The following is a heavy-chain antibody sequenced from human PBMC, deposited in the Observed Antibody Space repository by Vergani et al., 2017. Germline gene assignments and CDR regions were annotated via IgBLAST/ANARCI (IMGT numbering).Heavy chain of an antibody. CDR3: ARGRDGYNSLGYYFDY. CDR2: INTSGGRT. J-gene: IGHJ4*02. D-gene: IGHD5-24*01. V-gene: IGHV1-46*01. CDR1: GYTFTSYY. Sequence: QVQLVQSGAEVKKPGASVKVSCKASGYTFTSYYMHWVRQAPGQGLEGMGTINTSGGRTSYAQKFQGRVTMTRDTATSTVYMELSSLRSEDTAMYYCARGRDGYNSLGYYFDYWGQGTLVTVAS.